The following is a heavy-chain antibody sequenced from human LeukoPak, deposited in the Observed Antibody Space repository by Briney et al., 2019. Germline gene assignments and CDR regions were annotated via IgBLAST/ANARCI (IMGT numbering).Heavy chain of an antibody. CDR3: ARLAYGDYEGGYFDY. D-gene: IGHD4-17*01. CDR1: GFTFDDYG. Sequence: SGGSLRLSCAASGFTFDDYGMSWVRQAPGKGLEWVSGINWNGGSTGYADSVKGRFTISRDNAKNSLYLQMNSLRAEDTALYYCARLAYGDYEGGYFDYWGQGTLVTVSS. V-gene: IGHV3-20*04. J-gene: IGHJ4*02. CDR2: INWNGGST.